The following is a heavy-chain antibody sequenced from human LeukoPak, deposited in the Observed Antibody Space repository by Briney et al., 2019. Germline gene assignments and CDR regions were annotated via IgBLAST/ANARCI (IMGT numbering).Heavy chain of an antibody. D-gene: IGHD6-19*01. CDR3: ARARARGAVAGVVHY. CDR2: INHSGST. J-gene: IGHJ4*02. CDR1: GGSFSGYY. V-gene: IGHV4-34*01. Sequence: SETLSLTCAVYGGSFSGYYWSWIRQPPGKGLEWIGEINHSGSTNYNPSLKSQVTISVDTSKNQFSLKLSSVTAADTAVYYCARARARGAVAGVVHYWGQGTLVTVSS.